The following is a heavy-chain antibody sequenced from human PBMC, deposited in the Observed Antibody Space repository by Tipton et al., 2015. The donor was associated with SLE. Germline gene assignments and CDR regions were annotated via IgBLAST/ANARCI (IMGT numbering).Heavy chain of an antibody. J-gene: IGHJ1*01. Sequence: TLSLTCTVSGVSISSSRYYSSWSWIRQSAGKGLEWIGRIPSTGSTNYNPSLKSRVTMSVDTSENQFSLRVTSVTAADSAIYYCAVGFCSSSSCQREYFQHWGQGALVTVSS. CDR1: GVSISSSRYYSS. V-gene: IGHV4-61*02. D-gene: IGHD2-2*01. CDR3: AVGFCSSSSCQREYFQH. CDR2: IPSTGST.